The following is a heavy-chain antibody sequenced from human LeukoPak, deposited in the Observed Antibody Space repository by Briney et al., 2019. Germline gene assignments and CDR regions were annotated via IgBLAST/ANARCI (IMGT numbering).Heavy chain of an antibody. V-gene: IGHV4-31*03. CDR2: IYYSGST. CDR1: GGSISSGGYY. Sequence: SQTLSLTCTVSGGSISSGGYYWSWIRQHPGTGLEWIGYIYYSGSTYYNPSLKSRVTISVDTSKNQFSLKLSSVTAADTAVYYCARDLGYCSGGSCYRGRWFDPWGQGTLVTVSS. CDR3: ARDLGYCSGGSCYRGRWFDP. D-gene: IGHD2-15*01. J-gene: IGHJ5*02.